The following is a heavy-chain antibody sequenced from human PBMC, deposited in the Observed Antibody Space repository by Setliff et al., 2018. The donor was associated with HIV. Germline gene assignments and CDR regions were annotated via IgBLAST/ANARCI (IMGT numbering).Heavy chain of an antibody. CDR2: ISYDGSNK. CDR1: GFTVSSSYA. V-gene: IGHV3-30*07. Sequence: PGGSLRLSCEASGFTVSSSYAMHWVRQAPGKGLEWVAVISYDGSNKYYADSVKGRFTISRDNSKNTLYLQMNSLRVEDTAVYHCARSPQGGYFDYWGQGTLVTVSS. CDR3: ARSPQGGYFDY. J-gene: IGHJ4*03.